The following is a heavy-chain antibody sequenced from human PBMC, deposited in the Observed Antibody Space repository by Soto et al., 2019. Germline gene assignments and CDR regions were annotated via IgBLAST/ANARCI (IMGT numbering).Heavy chain of an antibody. D-gene: IGHD5-12*01. Sequence: ASVKVSCKASGYIFTNCDINWVRQATGQGLEYLGWINPNSGNTGYVQKFQGRVTMTRNTSINTAYMELNSLRSEDTAVYYCAREGYSGYDRPPDYWGQGTLDTVSS. CDR3: AREGYSGYDRPPDY. J-gene: IGHJ4*02. CDR1: GYIFTNCD. CDR2: INPNSGNT. V-gene: IGHV1-8*01.